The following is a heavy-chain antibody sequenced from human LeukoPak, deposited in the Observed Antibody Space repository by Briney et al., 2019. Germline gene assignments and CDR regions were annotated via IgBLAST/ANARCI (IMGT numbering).Heavy chain of an antibody. J-gene: IGHJ4*02. CDR3: ARSSGNGYRVFDY. V-gene: IGHV4-59*01. D-gene: IGHD5-24*01. CDR2: IYYSGST. Sequence: PSETLSLTCTVSGGSISSYYWSRIRQPPGKGLEWIGYIYYSGSTNYNPSLKSRVTISVDTSKNQFSLKLSSVTAADTAVYYCARSSGNGYRVFDYWGQGTLVTVSS. CDR1: GGSISSYY.